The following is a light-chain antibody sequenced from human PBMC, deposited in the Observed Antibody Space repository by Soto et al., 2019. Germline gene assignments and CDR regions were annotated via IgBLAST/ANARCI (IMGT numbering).Light chain of an antibody. CDR2: ASS. V-gene: IGKV3D-15*01. J-gene: IGKJ5*01. CDR3: QLYGISPH. CDR1: QSVSIK. Sequence: EIVMTQSPATLSVSPGERATLSCRASQSVSIKLAWYQQKPGQAPRLLIYASSNRATGIPDRFSGSASGTDFTLTINRLEPEDFAVYYCQLYGISPHFGQGTRLEIK.